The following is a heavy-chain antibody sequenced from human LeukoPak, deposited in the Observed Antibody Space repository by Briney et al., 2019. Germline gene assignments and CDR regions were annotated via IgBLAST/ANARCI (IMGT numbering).Heavy chain of an antibody. Sequence: GSLRLSCAASGFTFSSYEMNWVRQAPGKGLEWIGEINHSGSTNYNPSLKSRVTISVDTSKNQFSLKLSSVTAADTAVYYCARTSPYFFRQWLLPYFDYWGQGTLVTVSS. CDR3: ARTSPYFFRQWLLPYFDY. D-gene: IGHD6-19*01. CDR2: INHSGST. CDR1: GFTFSSYE. V-gene: IGHV4-34*01. J-gene: IGHJ4*02.